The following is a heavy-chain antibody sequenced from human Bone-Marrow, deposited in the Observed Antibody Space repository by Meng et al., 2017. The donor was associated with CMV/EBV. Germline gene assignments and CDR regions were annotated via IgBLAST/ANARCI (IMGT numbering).Heavy chain of an antibody. V-gene: IGHV3-23*01. CDR3: AKVLYGDYAYHYYYGMDV. CDR2: ISGSGGST. D-gene: IGHD4-17*01. CDR1: GFTFSSYA. J-gene: IGHJ6*02. Sequence: GGSLRLSCAASGFTFSSYAMSWVRQAPGKGLEWVSAISGSGGSTYYADSVKGRFTISRDNSKNKVYLQMNSLRAEDTAVYYCAKVLYGDYAYHYYYGMDVWGQGTTVTVSS.